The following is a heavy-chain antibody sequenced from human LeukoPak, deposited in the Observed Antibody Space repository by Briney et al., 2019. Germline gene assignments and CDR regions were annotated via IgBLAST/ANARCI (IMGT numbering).Heavy chain of an antibody. CDR1: GFTFSIHW. J-gene: IGHJ4*02. CDR2: IKPDGNDK. CDR3: TTSECEY. Sequence: GGSLRLSCAASGFTFSIHWMTWVRQAPGKGLEWVATIKPDGNDKYFVDSVKGRFTVSRDNAKTSLYLQMNSLRAEDTAMYYCTTSECEYLGQGTLVTVSS. V-gene: IGHV3-7*03.